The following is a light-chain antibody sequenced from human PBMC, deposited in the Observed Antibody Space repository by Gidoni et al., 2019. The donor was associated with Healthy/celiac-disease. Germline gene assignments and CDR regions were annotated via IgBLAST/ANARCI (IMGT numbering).Light chain of an antibody. Sequence: EIVLTQSPATLSLSPGERATLSCRASQSVSSYLAWYQQKPGPAPRLLIYDASNRATGIPARFRGSGSGTDFSLTIRSLEPEDFAVYYCQQRSNWPTWTFGQGTKVEIK. CDR1: QSVSSY. V-gene: IGKV3-11*01. J-gene: IGKJ1*01. CDR3: QQRSNWPTWT. CDR2: DAS.